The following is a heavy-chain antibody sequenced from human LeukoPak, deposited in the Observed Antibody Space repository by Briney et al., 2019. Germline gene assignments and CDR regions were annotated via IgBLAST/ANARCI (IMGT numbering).Heavy chain of an antibody. D-gene: IGHD6-19*01. CDR3: ARVDIAVGGFDP. V-gene: IGHV1-2*02. J-gene: IGHJ5*02. CDR1: GYTFTGYY. CDR2: INPNSGGT. Sequence: ASVKVSCKASGYTFTGYYMHWVRQAPGQGLEWMGWINPNSGGTNYAQKFQGRVTVTRDTSISTAYMELSRLRSDDTAVYYCARVDIAVGGFDPWGQGTLVTVSS.